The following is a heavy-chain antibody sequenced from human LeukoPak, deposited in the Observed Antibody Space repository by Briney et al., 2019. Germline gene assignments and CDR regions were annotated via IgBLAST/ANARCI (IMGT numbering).Heavy chain of an antibody. CDR2: ISYRGST. D-gene: IGHD3-16*01. V-gene: IGHV4-59*01. CDR3: ARVGRGDHTWGSYSFDH. Sequence: SETLSLTCSMSGDSFSDYHWTWIRQSPGEGLEWIGYISYRGSTKYNPSLKSRLTISIDTSNNQFSLKMGSVIAADTAVYYCARVGRGDHTWGSYSFDHWGQGILVTVSS. CDR1: GDSFSDYH. J-gene: IGHJ4*02.